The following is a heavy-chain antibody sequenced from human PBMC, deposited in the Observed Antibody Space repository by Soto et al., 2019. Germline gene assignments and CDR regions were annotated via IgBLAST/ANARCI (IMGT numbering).Heavy chain of an antibody. V-gene: IGHV3-33*01. CDR1: GFTFSSYG. D-gene: IGHD3-22*01. J-gene: IGHJ4*02. CDR2: IWYDGSNK. Sequence: QVQLVESGGGVVQPGRSLRLSCAASGFTFSSYGMHWVRQAPGKGLEWVAVIWYDGSNKYYADSVKGRFTISRDNSKNTLYLKMNSLRAEDTAVYYCARDNYDSSGAGFDYWGQGTLVTVSS. CDR3: ARDNYDSSGAGFDY.